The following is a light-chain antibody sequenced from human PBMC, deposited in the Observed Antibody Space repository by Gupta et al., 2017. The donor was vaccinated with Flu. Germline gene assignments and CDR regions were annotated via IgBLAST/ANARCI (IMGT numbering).Light chain of an antibody. CDR2: GKN. Sequence: DNLRSYYDGCYQQKPGQDAVLVIYGKNNRPSGITERLSGSSTGKTAALTITGAQAEDEAADYCNSPESSGNHLNFVFGTGTKVTVL. V-gene: IGLV3-19*01. CDR1: NLRSYY. J-gene: IGLJ1*01. CDR3: NSPESSGNHLNFV.